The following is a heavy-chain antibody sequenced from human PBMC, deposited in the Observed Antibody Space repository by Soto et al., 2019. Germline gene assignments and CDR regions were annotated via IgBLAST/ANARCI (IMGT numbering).Heavy chain of an antibody. CDR2: VFHTGNT. D-gene: IGHD7-27*01. CDR3: ARKAWVSFDY. V-gene: IGHV4-4*02. CDR1: GGSISSSVW. J-gene: IGHJ4*02. Sequence: SETLSLTCAVSGGSISSSVWWTWVRQPPGKGLEWIGEVFHTGNTNYNPSLKSRVTMSVDKSTNEFSLKVTSVTAADTAIYYCARKAWVSFDYWGQGALVTVSS.